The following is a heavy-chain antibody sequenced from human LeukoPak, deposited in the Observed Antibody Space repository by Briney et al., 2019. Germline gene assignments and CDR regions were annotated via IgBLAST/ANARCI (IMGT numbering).Heavy chain of an antibody. Sequence: ASVKVSCKASGYTFTGYYMHWVRQAPGQGLEWMGWINPNSGGTNYAQKLQGRVTMTTDTSTSTAYMELRSLRSDDTAVYYCARFMVRGVKPHDYWGQGTLVTVSS. CDR1: GYTFTGYY. V-gene: IGHV1-2*02. J-gene: IGHJ4*02. D-gene: IGHD3-10*01. CDR2: INPNSGGT. CDR3: ARFMVRGVKPHDY.